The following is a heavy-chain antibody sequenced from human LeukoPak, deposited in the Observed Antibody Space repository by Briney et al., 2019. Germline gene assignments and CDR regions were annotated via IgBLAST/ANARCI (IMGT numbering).Heavy chain of an antibody. CDR3: ARVGPYPL. CDR1: EFTFSSYG. CDR2: ISHDGSNK. V-gene: IGHV3-30*03. Sequence: GGPLRLSWAASEFTFSSYGRHGVGQAPGRGLEWVAVISHDGSNKYYADSVKGRFTISRDNSKNTLYLQMNSLRAEDTAVYYCARVGPYPLWGQGTMVTVSS. J-gene: IGHJ3*01.